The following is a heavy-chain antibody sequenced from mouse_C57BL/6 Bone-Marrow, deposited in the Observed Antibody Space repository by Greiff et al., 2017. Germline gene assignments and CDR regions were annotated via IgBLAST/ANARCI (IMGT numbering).Heavy chain of an antibody. V-gene: IGHV5-15*01. J-gene: IGHJ4*01. D-gene: IGHD1-1*01. CDR1: GFTFSDYG. CDR2: ISNLAYSI. Sequence: EVHLVESGGGLVQPGGSLKLSCAASGFTFSDYGMAWVRQAPRKGPEWVAFISNLAYSIYYADTVTGRFNISRENAKNTLYLEMSSLRSEDTAMYYCARQDYGSSYDYAMDYWGQGTSVTVSS. CDR3: ARQDYGSSYDYAMDY.